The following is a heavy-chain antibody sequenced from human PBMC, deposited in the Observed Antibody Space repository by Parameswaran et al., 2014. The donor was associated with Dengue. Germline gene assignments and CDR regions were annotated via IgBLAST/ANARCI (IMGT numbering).Heavy chain of an antibody. V-gene: IGHV3-23*01. Sequence: WIRQPPGKGLEWVSGISGSGGSTYYADSVKGRFTISRDNSKNTLYLQMNSLRAEDTAIYYCANRFELDYWGQGTLVTVSS. CDR3: ANRFELDY. CDR2: ISGSGGST. J-gene: IGHJ4*02.